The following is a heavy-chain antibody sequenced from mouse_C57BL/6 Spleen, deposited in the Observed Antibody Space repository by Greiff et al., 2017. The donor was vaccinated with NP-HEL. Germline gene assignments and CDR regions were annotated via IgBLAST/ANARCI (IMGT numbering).Heavy chain of an antibody. V-gene: IGHV1-52*01. J-gene: IGHJ4*01. CDR3: ASSTGTRDYYAMDY. Sequence: QVQLQQPGAELVRPGSSVKLSCKASGYTFTSYWMHWVKQRPIQGLEWIGNIDPSDSETHYNQKFKDKATLTVDKSSSTAYIQLSSLTSEDSAVYYCASSTGTRDYYAMDYWGQGTSVTVSS. CDR1: GYTFTSYW. D-gene: IGHD4-1*02. CDR2: IDPSDSET.